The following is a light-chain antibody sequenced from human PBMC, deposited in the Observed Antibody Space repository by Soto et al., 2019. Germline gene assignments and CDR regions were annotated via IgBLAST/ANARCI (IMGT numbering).Light chain of an antibody. CDR2: DTS. V-gene: IGKV3D-20*02. CDR3: QQRTDRNPLT. CDR1: QSVGGSS. Sequence: ETLLTQSPGTLSLSPGERATLSCRASQSVGGSSLAWYQQRPGQAPRLLIYDTSNRATGIPGRFTGGGYGTDFTLTISSLEPEDFAIYYCQQRTDRNPLTFGGGTKVDIK. J-gene: IGKJ4*01.